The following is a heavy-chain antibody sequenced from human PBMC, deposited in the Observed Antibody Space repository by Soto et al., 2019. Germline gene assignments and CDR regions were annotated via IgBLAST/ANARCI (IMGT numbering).Heavy chain of an antibody. CDR2: IEHDGSGT. V-gene: IGHV3-7*01. Sequence: EVQLVESGGTLVQVGGSLRLSCAASGFSFRSYWMSWVRQAPGRGLEWVANIEHDGSGTYYVDSVKGRFTVSRDNAKNSLYIQMNSLRVEDTAVYYCARERHYYSRSGYQGYWGQGTLVTVSS. J-gene: IGHJ4*02. CDR3: ARERHYYSRSGYQGY. CDR1: GFSFRSYW. D-gene: IGHD3-22*01.